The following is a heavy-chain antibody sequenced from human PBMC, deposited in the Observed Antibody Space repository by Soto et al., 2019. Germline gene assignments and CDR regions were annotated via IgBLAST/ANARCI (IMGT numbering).Heavy chain of an antibody. CDR1: GGSISSGGYS. J-gene: IGHJ3*02. CDR2: IYHSGST. D-gene: IGHD3-16*02. Sequence: SETLSLTCAVSGGSISSGGYSWSWIRQPPGKGLEWIGYIYHSGSTYYNPSLKSRVTISVDRSKNQFSLKLSSVTAADTAVYYCARVRRITFGGVIGDAFDIWGKGTMVTVSS. V-gene: IGHV4-30-2*01. CDR3: ARVRRITFGGVIGDAFDI.